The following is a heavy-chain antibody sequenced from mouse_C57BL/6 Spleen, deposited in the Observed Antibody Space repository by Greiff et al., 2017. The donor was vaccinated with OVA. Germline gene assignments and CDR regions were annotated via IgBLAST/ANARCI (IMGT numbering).Heavy chain of an antibody. CDR1: GFTFSSYT. CDR2: ISGGGGNT. CDR3: ARPPYYGSSYFDV. V-gene: IGHV5-9*01. Sequence: DVMLVESGGGLVKPGGSLKLSCAASGFTFSSYTMSWVRQTPEKRLEWVATISGGGGNTYYPDSVKGRFTISRDNAKNTLYLQMSSLRSEDTALYYCARPPYYGSSYFDVWGTGTTVTVSS. J-gene: IGHJ1*03. D-gene: IGHD1-1*01.